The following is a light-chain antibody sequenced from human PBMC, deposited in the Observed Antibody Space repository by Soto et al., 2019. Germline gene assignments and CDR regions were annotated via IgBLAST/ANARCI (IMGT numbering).Light chain of an antibody. J-gene: IGKJ1*01. Sequence: DIQMTQSPSTLSASVGDRVTITCRASQSISSWLAWYQKKPGKAPKLLIYKASSLESGVPSRFSGSGSRTEFTLTISSLQPDDFATYYCQQYNSYSRTFGQGTKVEIK. CDR1: QSISSW. CDR3: QQYNSYSRT. CDR2: KAS. V-gene: IGKV1-5*03.